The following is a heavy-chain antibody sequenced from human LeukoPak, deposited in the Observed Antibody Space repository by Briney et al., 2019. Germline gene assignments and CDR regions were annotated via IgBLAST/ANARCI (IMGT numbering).Heavy chain of an antibody. V-gene: IGHV3-23*01. J-gene: IGHJ4*02. D-gene: IGHD6-6*01. CDR1: GFTFSNCA. CDR2: ISGSGSDT. Sequence: GGSLRLSCAASGFTFSNCAMSWVRQAPGKGLEWVSAISGSGSDTYYADSVRGRFTISRDNSKYTLYLQMDSLRGDDTAVYYCAKDQYTDSSAASDYWGQGILVTVSS. CDR3: AKDQYTDSSAASDY.